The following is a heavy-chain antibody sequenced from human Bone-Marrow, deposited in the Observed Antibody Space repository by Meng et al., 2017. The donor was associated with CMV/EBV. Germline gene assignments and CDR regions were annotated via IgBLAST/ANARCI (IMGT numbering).Heavy chain of an antibody. CDR2: ISSRGLST. CDR3: AKDCRPVAGPGFDY. V-gene: IGHV3-23*01. J-gene: IGHJ4*02. D-gene: IGHD6-19*01. Sequence: ASGFNCNDYAMAWVRQAPGKGLEWVSGISSRGLSTYYAESVKGRLTISRDNSNNTLYLQMNSLRAEDTAIYYCAKDCRPVAGPGFDYWGQGTLVTVSS. CDR1: GFNCNDYA.